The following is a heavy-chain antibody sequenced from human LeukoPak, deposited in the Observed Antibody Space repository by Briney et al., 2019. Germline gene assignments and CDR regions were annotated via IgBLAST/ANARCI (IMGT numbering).Heavy chain of an antibody. CDR3: ARGVGAPDY. J-gene: IGHJ4*02. CDR1: GDSVSRDTAA. CDR2: TYYRSKWCN. V-gene: IGHV6-1*01. Sequence: SQTLSLTCAISGDSVSRDTAARNWIRQSPSRGLEWLGRTYYRSKWCNDYAVSVKSRININPDTSKNQFSLQLSSVTPDDTAVYYCARGVGAPDYWGQGALVTVSS. D-gene: IGHD1-26*01.